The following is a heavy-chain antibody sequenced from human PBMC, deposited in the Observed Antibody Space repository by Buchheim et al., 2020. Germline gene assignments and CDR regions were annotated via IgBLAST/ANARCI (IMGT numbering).Heavy chain of an antibody. CDR1: GFTFSTYS. CDR2: ITSSSSYI. CDR3: ARDLPGDKYGMDF. Sequence: ELQLVESGGGLVKPGGSLRLSCAASGFTFSTYSMSWVRQAPGKGLEWVSSITSSSSYIYYADSVKGRFTISRDNAKNSLYLPMNSLRADDTAVYYCARDLPGDKYGMDFWGQGTT. V-gene: IGHV3-21*01. J-gene: IGHJ6*02.